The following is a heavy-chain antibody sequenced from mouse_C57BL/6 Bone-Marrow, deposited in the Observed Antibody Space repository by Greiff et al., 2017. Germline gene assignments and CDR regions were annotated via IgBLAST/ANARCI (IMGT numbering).Heavy chain of an antibody. CDR2: ISYDGSN. D-gene: IGHD1-1*01. CDR1: GYSITSGYY. Sequence: ESGPGLVKPSQSLSLTCSVTGYSITSGYYWNWIRQFPGNKLEWMGYISYDGSNNYNPSLKNRISITRDTSKNQFFLKLNSVTTEDTATYYCARGITTVVNYFDYWGQGTTLTVSS. V-gene: IGHV3-6*01. CDR3: ARGITTVVNYFDY. J-gene: IGHJ2*01.